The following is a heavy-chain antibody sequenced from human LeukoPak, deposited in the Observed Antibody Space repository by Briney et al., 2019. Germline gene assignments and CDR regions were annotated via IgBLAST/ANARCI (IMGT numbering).Heavy chain of an antibody. D-gene: IGHD2-21*01. Sequence: PSETLSLTCTVSDGSISSSSWNWIRQPPGKGLEWIGYIYYSGSTKYNPSLESRVTISVDTSKSQISLNLRSVTAADTAIYYCARRQQTGGDNGLHNWFDPWGQGTLVTVSS. V-gene: IGHV4-59*08. CDR2: IYYSGST. CDR3: ARRQQTGGDNGLHNWFDP. CDR1: DGSISSSS. J-gene: IGHJ5*02.